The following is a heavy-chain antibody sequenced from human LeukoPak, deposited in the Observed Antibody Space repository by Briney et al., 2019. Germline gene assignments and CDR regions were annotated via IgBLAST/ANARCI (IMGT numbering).Heavy chain of an antibody. J-gene: IGHJ3*02. D-gene: IGHD3-10*01. CDR2: INPNSGGT. Sequence: GASVKVSCKASGYTFTGYYMHWVRQAPGQGLEWMGWINPNSGGTNYAQKFQGRVTMTRDMSISTAYMELSRLRSDDTAVYYCARGSLLWFGEPRTDDAFDIWGQGTMVTVPS. CDR1: GYTFTGYY. CDR3: ARGSLLWFGEPRTDDAFDI. V-gene: IGHV1-2*02.